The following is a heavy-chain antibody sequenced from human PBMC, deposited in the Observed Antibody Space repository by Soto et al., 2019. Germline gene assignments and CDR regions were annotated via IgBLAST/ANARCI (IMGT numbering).Heavy chain of an antibody. Sequence: GGSLRLSCVVSGFTFNNYGINWVRQAPGKGLEWVSTVSTSDYTYYSDSVKGRFTISRDNAKNTVSLQMNTLRAEDTAVYYCARQDSIIIPAVSDFWGQGTLVTVSS. CDR1: GFTFNNYG. CDR3: ARQDSIIIPAVSDF. D-gene: IGHD2-2*01. J-gene: IGHJ4*02. V-gene: IGHV3-21*04. CDR2: VSTSDYT.